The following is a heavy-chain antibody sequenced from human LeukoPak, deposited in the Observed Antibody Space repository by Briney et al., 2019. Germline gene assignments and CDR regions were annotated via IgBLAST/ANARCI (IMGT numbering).Heavy chain of an antibody. J-gene: IGHJ5*02. Sequence: PSGTLSLTCAVYGGTSSGYYWGWIRQPPAKGLQWIGEINQSGSTNYNPSLKSRVTISVDTSKNQFSLKLRSVTAAETAVYYCATSGGPINWFDPWGQGPLVSVSS. CDR3: ATSGGPINWFDP. CDR2: INQSGST. CDR1: GGTSSGYY. D-gene: IGHD2-15*01. V-gene: IGHV4-34*08.